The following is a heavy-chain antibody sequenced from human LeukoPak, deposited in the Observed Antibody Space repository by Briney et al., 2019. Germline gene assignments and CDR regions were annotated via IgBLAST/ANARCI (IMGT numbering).Heavy chain of an antibody. CDR1: GGSISSYY. CDR2: MYYSGNS. J-gene: IGHJ4*02. D-gene: IGHD1-26*01. CDR3: ARSQSQSGSYRYYFAY. V-gene: IGHV4-59*01. Sequence: SETLSLTCTVSGGSISSYYWSWIRQPPGKGLEWIGYMYYSGNSNYNPFLKSRVTMSLDPSKNRFSLKLSSVTAADTAVYYCARSQSQSGSYRYYFAYWGQGTLVTVSS.